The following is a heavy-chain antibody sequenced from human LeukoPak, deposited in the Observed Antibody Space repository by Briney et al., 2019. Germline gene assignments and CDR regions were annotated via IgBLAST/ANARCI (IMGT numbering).Heavy chain of an antibody. CDR2: FFYSGST. D-gene: IGHD6-6*01. Sequence: SETLSLTYTVSGGSISSSSYRWGWIRQPPGKGLEWIGNFFYSGSTYYNPSLKSRVTISVDTSKNQFSLQLSSVTAADTAVYYCARRGVGSSSIDYWGQGTLVTVSS. V-gene: IGHV4-39*01. CDR3: ARRGVGSSSIDY. J-gene: IGHJ4*01. CDR1: GGSISSSSYR.